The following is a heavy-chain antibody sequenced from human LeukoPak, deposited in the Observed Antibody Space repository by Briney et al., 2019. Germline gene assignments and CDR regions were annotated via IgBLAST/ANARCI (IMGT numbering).Heavy chain of an antibody. Sequence: SETLSLTCAVYGGSFRGYYWSWIRQPPGKGLEWIGEINHSGSTNYNPPLKSRVSISVDTSKNQFALRLSSVTAADTAVYYCARLPSPVQLWGQGTLVTVSS. V-gene: IGHV4-34*01. CDR1: GGSFRGYY. CDR3: ARLPSPVQL. CDR2: INHSGST. J-gene: IGHJ1*01.